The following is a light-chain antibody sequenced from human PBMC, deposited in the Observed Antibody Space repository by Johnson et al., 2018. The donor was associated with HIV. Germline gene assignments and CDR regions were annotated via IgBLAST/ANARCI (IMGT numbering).Light chain of an antibody. V-gene: IGLV1-51*01. CDR3: VTWDTSLSIGAV. Sequence: QSVLTQPPSVSAAPGQRVTRSYSGSSSNIGNNFVSWFRQLPLRAPKVLIYDNNERPSGIPDRFSGSKSGTSATLGITGLQTGDEADYYCVTWDTSLSIGAVFGTGTKVTVL. CDR1: SSNIGNNF. CDR2: DNN. J-gene: IGLJ1*01.